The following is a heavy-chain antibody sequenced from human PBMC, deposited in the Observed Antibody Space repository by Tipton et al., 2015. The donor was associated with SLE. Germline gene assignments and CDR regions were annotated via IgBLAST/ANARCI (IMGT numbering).Heavy chain of an antibody. CDR3: ARLLMAGQGDYFDS. D-gene: IGHD6-19*01. CDR2: IYSSGKT. CDR1: GDSISSYY. V-gene: IGHV4-4*07. Sequence: TLSLTCTVSGDSISSYYWSWFRQPAGKGRECIGRIYSSGKTDYNPSLKSRVTMSVDTSKNQLSLTLSSVTAADTAVYYCARLLMAGQGDYFDSWGPGTLVTVSS. J-gene: IGHJ4*02.